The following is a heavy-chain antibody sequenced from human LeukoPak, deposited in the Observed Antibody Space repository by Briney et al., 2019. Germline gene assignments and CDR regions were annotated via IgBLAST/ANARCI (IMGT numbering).Heavy chain of an antibody. Sequence: GSLRLSCAASGFTFSSYSMNWVRQAPGKGLEWVSSISSSSSYIYYADSVKGRFTISRDNAKNSLYLQMNSLRAEDTAVYYCARTLSTVTTLDYYYYYGMDVWGQGTTVTVSS. J-gene: IGHJ6*02. CDR1: GFTFSSYS. D-gene: IGHD4-17*01. CDR3: ARTLSTVTTLDYYYYYGMDV. V-gene: IGHV3-21*01. CDR2: ISSSSSYI.